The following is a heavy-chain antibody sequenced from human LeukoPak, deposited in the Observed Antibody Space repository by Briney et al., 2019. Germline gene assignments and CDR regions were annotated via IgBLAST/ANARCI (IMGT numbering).Heavy chain of an antibody. J-gene: IGHJ4*02. CDR2: INPSAGTT. CDR3: ARDPPTVVTPRFDY. D-gene: IGHD4-23*01. CDR1: GYTFTSYF. Sequence: ASVKVSCKASGYTFTSYFMHWVRQAPGQGLEWMGIINPSAGTTTYAQKFQGRVTMTRDTSTRTMYMELSSLRSEDTAVYYCARDPPTVVTPRFDYWGQGTLVTVSS. V-gene: IGHV1-46*01.